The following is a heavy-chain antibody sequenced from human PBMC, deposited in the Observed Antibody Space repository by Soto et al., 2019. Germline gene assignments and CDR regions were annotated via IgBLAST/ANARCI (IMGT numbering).Heavy chain of an antibody. CDR1: GFTFSSYG. J-gene: IGHJ4*02. CDR2: ISYDGSNK. D-gene: IGHD3-9*01. Sequence: QVQLVESGGGVVQPGRSLRLSCAASGFTFSSYGMHWVRQAPGKGLEWVAVISYDGSNKYYADSVKGRVTISRDNSKNTLYLQMNSLRAEDTAVYYCAKGPGITIFSLFDDWGQGTLVTVSS. V-gene: IGHV3-30*18. CDR3: AKGPGITIFSLFDD.